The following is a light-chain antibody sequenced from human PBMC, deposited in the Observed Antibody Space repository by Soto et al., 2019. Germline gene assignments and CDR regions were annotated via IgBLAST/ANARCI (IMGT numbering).Light chain of an antibody. J-gene: IGLJ1*01. CDR1: SFDVGRYNL. CDR3: SSFAGSNIL. CDR2: EVY. V-gene: IGLV2-8*01. Sequence: QAELTQHPSASGSPGQSVTISCTGTSFDVGRYNLVSWYQQHPGKAPKLLIHEVYKRPSGVPDRFSGSKSGNTASLTVSGLQGEDEADYYCSSFAGSNILFGTGTKVTVL.